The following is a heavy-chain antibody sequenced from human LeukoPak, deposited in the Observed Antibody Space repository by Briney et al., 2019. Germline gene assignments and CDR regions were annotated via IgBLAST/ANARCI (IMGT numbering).Heavy chain of an antibody. CDR3: ARDQEGFDY. V-gene: IGHV1-46*01. CDR2: IYPRDGST. J-gene: IGHJ4*02. Sequence: ASVKVSCKASGYTFTSNYIHWVRQAPGQGLEWMGMIYPRDGSTSYAQKFQGRVTVTRDTFTSTVHMELSGLRSEDTAVYYCARDQEGFDYWGQGTLVTVSS. CDR1: GYTFTSNY.